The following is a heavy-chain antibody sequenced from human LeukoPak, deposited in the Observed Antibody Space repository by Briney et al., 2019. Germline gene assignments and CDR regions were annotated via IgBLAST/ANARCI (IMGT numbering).Heavy chain of an antibody. J-gene: IGHJ4*02. CDR2: IYYSRST. V-gene: IGHV4-59*08. D-gene: IGHD6-13*01. CDR3: ARVGSSWYLDY. Sequence: SETLSLTCTVSGGSISSYYWNWIRQPPGKGLEWIGYIYYSRSTNYNPSLESRVTISVDTSKNQFSLQLSSVTAADTAVYYCARVGSSWYLDYWGQGTLVTVSS. CDR1: GGSISSYY.